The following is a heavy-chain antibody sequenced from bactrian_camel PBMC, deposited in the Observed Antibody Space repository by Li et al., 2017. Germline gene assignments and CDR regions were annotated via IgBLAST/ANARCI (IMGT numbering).Heavy chain of an antibody. CDR2: IDSDGST. Sequence: HVQLVESGGGSVEAGGSLRLSCAASGDTGRSFCMAWFRQAPGQERERVARIDSDGSTKVADFAKGRFTISRDNAKKTVYLQMNSLKPEDTAMYYCKVDVARPTTSPFSCPPTRSGPGTQVTVS. D-gene: IGHD6*01. CDR1: GDTGRSFC. J-gene: IGHJ4*01. V-gene: IGHV3S53*01.